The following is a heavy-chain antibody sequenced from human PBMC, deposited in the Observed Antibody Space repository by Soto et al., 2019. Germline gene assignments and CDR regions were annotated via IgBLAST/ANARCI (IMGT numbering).Heavy chain of an antibody. CDR3: ARVRWYCSSTSCSGRPYNWFDP. J-gene: IGHJ5*02. CDR2: ISYDGSNK. CDR1: GFTFSSYA. Sequence: QVQLVESGGGVVQPGRSLRLSCAASGFTFSSYAMHWVRQAPGKGLEWVAVISYDGSNKYYADSVKGRLTISRDNSKNTLYLQMNSLRAEDTAVYYCARVRWYCSSTSCSGRPYNWFDPWGQGTLVTVSS. V-gene: IGHV3-30-3*01. D-gene: IGHD2-2*01.